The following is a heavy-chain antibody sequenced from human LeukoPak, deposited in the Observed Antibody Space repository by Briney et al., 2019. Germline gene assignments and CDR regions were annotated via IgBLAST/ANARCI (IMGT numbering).Heavy chain of an antibody. CDR2: IIPILGIA. V-gene: IGHV1-69*04. Sequence: ASVKVSCKASGGTFSSYAISWVRQAPGQGLEWMGRIIPILGIANYAQKFQGRVTITADKSTSTAYMELSSLRSEDTAVYYCASAMIVVVGVVWFDPWGQGTLVTVSS. CDR3: ASAMIVVVGVVWFDP. J-gene: IGHJ5*02. D-gene: IGHD3-22*01. CDR1: GGTFSSYA.